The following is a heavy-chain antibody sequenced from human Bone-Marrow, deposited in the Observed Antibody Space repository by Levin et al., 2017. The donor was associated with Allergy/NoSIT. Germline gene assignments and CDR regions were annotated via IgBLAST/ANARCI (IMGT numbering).Heavy chain of an antibody. Sequence: KPGESLKISCAASGFTFSSYSMNWVRQAPGKGLEWVSSISSSSSYIYYADSVKGRFTISRDNAKNSLYLQMNSLRAEDTAVYYCARDRSASGEYYFDYWGQGTLVTVSS. D-gene: IGHD3-10*01. J-gene: IGHJ4*02. CDR2: ISSSSSYI. V-gene: IGHV3-21*01. CDR1: GFTFSSYS. CDR3: ARDRSASGEYYFDY.